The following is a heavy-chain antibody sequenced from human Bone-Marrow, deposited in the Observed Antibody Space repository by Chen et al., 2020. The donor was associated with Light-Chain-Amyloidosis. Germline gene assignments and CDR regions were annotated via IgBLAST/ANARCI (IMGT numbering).Heavy chain of an antibody. D-gene: IGHD3-3*01. V-gene: IGHV3-53*02. J-gene: IGHJ6*02. Sequence: EVQLVETGGGLIQPGGSLRLSCAASGLNVTTSYMTWVRQAPGKGLEWVSTIYTTGKTYYADSVKGRFTISTDNSQNTLYLQMSSLRTDDTAVYFCTRVRVSYDFWKGSLDFWGQGTTVTVSS. CDR2: IYTTGKT. CDR3: TRVRVSYDFWKGSLDF. CDR1: GLNVTTSY.